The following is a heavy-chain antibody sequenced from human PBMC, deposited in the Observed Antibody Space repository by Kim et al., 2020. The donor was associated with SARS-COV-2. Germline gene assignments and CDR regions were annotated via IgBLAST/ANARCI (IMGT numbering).Heavy chain of an antibody. Sequence: GGSLRLSCAASGFTFDDYAMHWVRQAPGKGLEWVSGISWNSGSIGYADSVKGRFTISRDNAKNSLYLQMNSLRAEDTALYYCAKGHQYYYDSSGYGYDA. CDR1: GFTFDDYA. CDR3: AKGHQYYYDSSGYGYDA. J-gene: IGHJ3*01. V-gene: IGHV3-9*01. D-gene: IGHD3-22*01. CDR2: ISWNSGSI.